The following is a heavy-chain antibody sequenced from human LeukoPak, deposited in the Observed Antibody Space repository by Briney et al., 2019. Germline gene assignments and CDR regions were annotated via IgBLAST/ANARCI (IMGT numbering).Heavy chain of an antibody. CDR2: IYPGDSDA. CDR3: ARHPPDILTGYYLYFDY. CDR1: GYSFTSYW. V-gene: IGHV5-51*01. Sequence: GESLKISCKGSGYSFTSYWIGWVRPMPGKGLEWMGIIYPGDSDARYSPSFRGQVTISADKSISTAYLQWSSLKASDTAMYYCARHPPDILTGYYLYFDYWGQGTLVTVSS. J-gene: IGHJ4*02. D-gene: IGHD3-9*01.